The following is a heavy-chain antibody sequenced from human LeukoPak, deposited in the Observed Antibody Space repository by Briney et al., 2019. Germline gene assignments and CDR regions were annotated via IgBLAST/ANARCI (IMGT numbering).Heavy chain of an antibody. V-gene: IGHV3-30-3*01. CDR2: ISYHGINK. J-gene: IGHJ6*03. Sequence: PGRSLRLSCAASGFIFSNSAMYWVRQAPGKGLEWVAVISYHGINKYYGDSVKGRFSISRDNSKDTLYLQMNSLRADDTSVYYCARGGANSSSYMDVWGKGTMVTVSS. CDR3: ARGGANSSSYMDV. CDR1: GFIFSNSA. D-gene: IGHD6-6*01.